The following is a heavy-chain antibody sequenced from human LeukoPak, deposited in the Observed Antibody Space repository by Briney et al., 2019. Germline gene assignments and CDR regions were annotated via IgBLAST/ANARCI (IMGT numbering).Heavy chain of an antibody. CDR2: IYTSGST. CDR1: GGSISSGSYY. V-gene: IGHV4-61*02. J-gene: IGHJ4*02. D-gene: IGHD3-3*01. CDR3: ARGGKNENTIFGVVSHFDY. Sequence: SETLSLTCTVSGGSISSGSYYWSWLRQAAGKGLEWIGRIYTSGSTNYNPSLKSRVTISVDTSKNQFSLKLSSVTAADTAVYYCARGGKNENTIFGVVSHFDYWGQGTLVTVSS.